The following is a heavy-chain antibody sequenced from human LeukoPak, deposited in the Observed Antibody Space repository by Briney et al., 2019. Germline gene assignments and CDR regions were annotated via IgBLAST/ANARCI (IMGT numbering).Heavy chain of an antibody. CDR2: IDPSDSYT. CDR3: ARHELRYYDSSGYYYNY. D-gene: IGHD3-22*01. CDR1: GYSFANNW. V-gene: IGHV5-10-1*01. Sequence: GESLKISCKASGYSFANNWIGWVRQMPGKGLEWMGRIDPSDSYTNYSPSFQGHVTISADKSISTAYLQWSSLKASDTAMYYCARHELRYYDSSGYYYNYWGQGTLVTVSS. J-gene: IGHJ4*02.